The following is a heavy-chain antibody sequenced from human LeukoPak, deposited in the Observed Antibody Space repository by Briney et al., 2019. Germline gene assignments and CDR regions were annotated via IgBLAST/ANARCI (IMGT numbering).Heavy chain of an antibody. V-gene: IGHV4-59*12. Sequence: SETLSLTCTVSGGSISSYYWSWIRQPPGKGLEWIAYIYPSGNTNYNPSLKSRVTISVDKSKNQFSLRLISVTAADTAVYYCATYSSGYYHPAYFDYWGQGTLVTVSS. J-gene: IGHJ4*02. CDR1: GGSISSYY. D-gene: IGHD3-22*01. CDR2: IYPSGNT. CDR3: ATYSSGYYHPAYFDY.